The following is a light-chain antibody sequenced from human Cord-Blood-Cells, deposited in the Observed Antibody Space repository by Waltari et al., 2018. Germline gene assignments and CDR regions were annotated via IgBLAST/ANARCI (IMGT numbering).Light chain of an antibody. CDR2: AAS. CDR1: QSISSY. Sequence: NQMTQSPSSLSASVVDRVTITCRASQSISSYLNWYQQKPGKAPKLLIYAASSLQSGVPSRFSGSGSGTDFTLTISSLQPEDFATYYCQQSYSTPWTFGQGTKVEIK. J-gene: IGKJ1*01. V-gene: IGKV1-39*01. CDR3: QQSYSTPWT.